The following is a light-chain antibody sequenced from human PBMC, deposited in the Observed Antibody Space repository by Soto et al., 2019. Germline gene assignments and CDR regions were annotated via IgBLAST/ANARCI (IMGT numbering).Light chain of an antibody. CDR3: QQYYSYPPIT. CDR1: QSINNW. Sequence: DIQMTQSPSTLSAIVGDRVTFTCRASQSINNWLAWYQQRPGTAPKILIYDASTLESGVPSRFSGSGSGTDFTLTISCLQSEDFATYYCQQYYSYPPITFGQGTRLEIK. J-gene: IGKJ5*01. CDR2: DAS. V-gene: IGKV1-5*01.